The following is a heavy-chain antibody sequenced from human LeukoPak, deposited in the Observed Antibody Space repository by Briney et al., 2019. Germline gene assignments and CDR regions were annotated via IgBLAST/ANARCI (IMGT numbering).Heavy chain of an antibody. CDR3: ARDRTCGFWGGGDGMDV. Sequence: GGSLRLSCAASGFTFSDYYMSWVRQAPGKGLEWVSYISSSGSTRYYGDSVKGRFTISRDNAKHSLYMQMTCLRAEDPAVYFCARDRTCGFWGGGDGMDVWGQGTTVTVSS. CDR1: GFTFSDYY. J-gene: IGHJ6*02. D-gene: IGHD3-16*01. CDR2: ISSSGSTR. V-gene: IGHV3-11*01.